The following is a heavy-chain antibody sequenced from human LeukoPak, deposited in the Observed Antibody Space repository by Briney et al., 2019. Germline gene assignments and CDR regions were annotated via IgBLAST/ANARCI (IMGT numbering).Heavy chain of an antibody. CDR2: INHSGST. D-gene: IGHD2-15*01. CDR1: GGSFSGYY. V-gene: IGHV4-34*01. Sequence: PSETLSLTCAVYGGSFSGYYWSWIRQPPGKGPEWIGEINHSGSTNYNPSLKSRVTISVDTSKNQFSLKLSSVTAADTAVYYCARLVGPGGSDYWGQGTLVTVSS. J-gene: IGHJ4*02. CDR3: ARLVGPGGSDY.